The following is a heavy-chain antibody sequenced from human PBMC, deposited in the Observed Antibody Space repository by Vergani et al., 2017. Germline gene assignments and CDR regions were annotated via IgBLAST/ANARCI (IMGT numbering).Heavy chain of an antibody. CDR3: ARGQWPRADFDY. CDR1: GGSISSGSYY. Sequence: QVQLQESGPGLVKPSQTLSLTCTVSGGSISSGSYYWSWIRQPAGKGLEWIGRIYTSGSTNYNPSLKSRVTISVDTSKNQFSLKLSSVTAADTAVYYCARGQWPRADFDYWGQGTLVTVSS. J-gene: IGHJ4*02. CDR2: IYTSGST. D-gene: IGHD6-19*01. V-gene: IGHV4-61*02.